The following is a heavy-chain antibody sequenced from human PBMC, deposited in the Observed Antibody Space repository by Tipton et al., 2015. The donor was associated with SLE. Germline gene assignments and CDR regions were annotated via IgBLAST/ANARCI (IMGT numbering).Heavy chain of an antibody. D-gene: IGHD5-12*01. CDR1: GFTFSSYD. Sequence: SLRLSCAASGFTFSSYDMHWVRQATGKGLEWVSALGTAGDTYYPGSVKGRFTISRENAKNSLYLQMNSLRAGDTAVYYCARGWRSGYDYDAFDIWGQGTMVTVSS. V-gene: IGHV3-13*01. CDR3: ARGWRSGYDYDAFDI. CDR2: LGTAGDT. J-gene: IGHJ3*02.